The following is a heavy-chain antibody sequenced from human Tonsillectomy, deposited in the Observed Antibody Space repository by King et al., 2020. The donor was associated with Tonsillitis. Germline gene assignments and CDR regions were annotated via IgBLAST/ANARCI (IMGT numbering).Heavy chain of an antibody. CDR2: IYYSGST. CDR3: ARDQNYYDSSGYYRGGFDY. CDR1: GGSISSYY. J-gene: IGHJ4*02. Sequence: QLQESGPGLVKPSETLSLTCTVSGGSISSYYWSWIRQPPGKGLEWIGYIYYSGSTNYNPSLKSPVTISVDTSKNQFSLKLSSVTAADTAVYYCARDQNYYDSSGYYRGGFDYWGQGTLVTVSS. D-gene: IGHD3-22*01. V-gene: IGHV4-59*01.